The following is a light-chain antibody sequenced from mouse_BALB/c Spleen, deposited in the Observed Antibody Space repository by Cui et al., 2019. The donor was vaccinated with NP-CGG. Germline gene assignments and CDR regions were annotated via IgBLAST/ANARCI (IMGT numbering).Light chain of an antibody. Sequence: QAVLTHESALTTSPGETVTLTCRSSTGAVTTSNYANWVQEKPDHLFTGLIGGTNNRAPGVPARFSGSLIGEKAALTITGAQTEDEAIYFCALWYSNHWVFGGGTKLTVL. J-gene: IGLJ1*01. CDR2: GTN. CDR1: TGAVTTSNY. CDR3: ALWYSNHWV. V-gene: IGLV1*01.